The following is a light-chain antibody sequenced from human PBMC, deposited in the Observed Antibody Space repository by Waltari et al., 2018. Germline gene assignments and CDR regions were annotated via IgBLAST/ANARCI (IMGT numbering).Light chain of an antibody. Sequence: EIVLTQSPGTLSLSPGERATLSCRASQGVTSGYIAWYQHKPGQAPRLLIYTASTRATGIPDRFSGSGSGTDFLLTINGLEPEDFAVYYCQYYGSAPRTFGQGTKVEIK. CDR2: TAS. J-gene: IGKJ1*01. CDR1: QGVTSGY. CDR3: QYYGSAPRT. V-gene: IGKV3-20*01.